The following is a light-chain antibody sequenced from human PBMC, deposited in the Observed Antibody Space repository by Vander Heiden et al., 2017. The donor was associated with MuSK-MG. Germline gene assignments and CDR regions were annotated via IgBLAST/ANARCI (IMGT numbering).Light chain of an antibody. CDR1: SSDVGGYNY. J-gene: IGLJ2*01. V-gene: IGLV2-14*01. CDR3: GSYTSSSTRV. CDR2: DVS. Sequence: QSALTQPASVSGSPGQSITISCPGTSSDVGGYNYVSWYQQHPGKAPKLMIYDVSNRPSGVSTRFSGSKSGNTASLTISGRQAEDEADYYCGSYTSSSTRVFGGGTKLTVL.